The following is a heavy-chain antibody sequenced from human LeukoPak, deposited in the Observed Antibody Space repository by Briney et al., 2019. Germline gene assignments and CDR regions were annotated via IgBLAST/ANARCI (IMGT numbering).Heavy chain of an antibody. CDR1: GFTFSSYE. CDR3: ARDPLGDGYHYGRDY. Sequence: GGSLRLSCAASGFTFSSYEMNWVRQAPGKGLEWVSSISSSSSYIYYADSVKGRFTISRDNAKNSLYLQMNSLRAEDTAVYYCARDPLGDGYHYGRDYWGQGTLVTVSS. J-gene: IGHJ4*02. V-gene: IGHV3-21*01. CDR2: ISSSSSYI. D-gene: IGHD5-24*01.